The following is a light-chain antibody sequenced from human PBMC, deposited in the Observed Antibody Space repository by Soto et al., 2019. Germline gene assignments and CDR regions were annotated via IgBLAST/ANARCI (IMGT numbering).Light chain of an antibody. V-gene: IGKV3-15*01. CDR3: QQYNNWPIFT. J-gene: IGKJ3*01. CDR2: GAS. Sequence: EIVMTQSPATLSVSPGERATLSCRASQSVSSNFAWYQQKPGQAPRLLIYGASTRATGIPARFSGSGSGTEFPLTISSLQSEDFAVYYCQQYNNWPIFTFGPGTKVDIK. CDR1: QSVSSN.